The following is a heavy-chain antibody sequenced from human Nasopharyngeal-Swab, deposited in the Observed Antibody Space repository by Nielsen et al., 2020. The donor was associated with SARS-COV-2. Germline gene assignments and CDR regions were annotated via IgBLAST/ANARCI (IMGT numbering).Heavy chain of an antibody. Sequence: VRQAPGKGLVWVSRINSDGSTTMYADSVKGRFTISRDNAKDMLYLQMNSLRAEDTAVYYCARVPFYSSDWYGVDYFDYWGQGTLVTVSS. CDR3: ARVPFYSSDWYGVDYFDY. V-gene: IGHV3-74*03. D-gene: IGHD6-19*01. CDR2: INSDGSTT. J-gene: IGHJ4*02.